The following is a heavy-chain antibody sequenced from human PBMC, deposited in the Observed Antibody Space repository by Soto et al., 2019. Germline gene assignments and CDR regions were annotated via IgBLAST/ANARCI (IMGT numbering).Heavy chain of an antibody. Sequence: QVQLQESGPKLVKPSQTLSLTCSVSGGSISTVGHYWTWIRQPPGKGLEWIGSIYHTGSTYYSKSLRSRLTMSVDTSKSQFSLRLSSVTAADTAVYYCARATGTLRSRNCDYWGQGNLVTVSS. CDR2: IYHTGST. CDR1: GGSISTVGHY. V-gene: IGHV4-31*03. CDR3: ARATGTLRSRNCDY. J-gene: IGHJ4*02. D-gene: IGHD1-1*01.